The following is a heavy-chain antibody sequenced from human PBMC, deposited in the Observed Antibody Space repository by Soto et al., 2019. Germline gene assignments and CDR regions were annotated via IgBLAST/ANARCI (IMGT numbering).Heavy chain of an antibody. D-gene: IGHD6-13*01. Sequence: GASVKVSCKASGYTFTSYDINWVRQATGQGLEWMGWMNPNSGNTGYAQKFQGRVTMTRNTSIGTAYMELSSLRSEDTAVYYCARGPRSIAAHRYLYWSQGTLVTVSS. J-gene: IGHJ4*02. CDR3: ARGPRSIAAHRYLY. V-gene: IGHV1-8*01. CDR2: MNPNSGNT. CDR1: GYTFTSYD.